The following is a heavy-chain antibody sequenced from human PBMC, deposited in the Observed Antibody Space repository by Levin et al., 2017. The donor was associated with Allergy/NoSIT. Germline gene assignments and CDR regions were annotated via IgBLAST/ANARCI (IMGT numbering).Heavy chain of an antibody. CDR3: ARAPEYNWNADTFDY. CDR2: ISYDGSNK. Sequence: GESLKISCAASGFTFSSYAMHWVRQAPGKGLEWVAVISYDGSNKYYADSVKGRFTISRDNSKNTLYLQMNSLRAEDTAVYYCARAPEYNWNADTFDYWGQGTLVTVSS. V-gene: IGHV3-30-3*01. D-gene: IGHD1-1*01. J-gene: IGHJ4*02. CDR1: GFTFSSYA.